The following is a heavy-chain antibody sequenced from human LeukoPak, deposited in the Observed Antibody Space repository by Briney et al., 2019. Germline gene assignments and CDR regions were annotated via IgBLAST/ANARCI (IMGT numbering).Heavy chain of an antibody. D-gene: IGHD2-2*01. Sequence: SVKVSCKASGGTFSSYAISWVRQAPGQGLEWMGGIIPIFGTANYAQKFQGRVTITADESTSTAYMELSSLRSEDTAVYYCARDDCSSTSCYFNYYYMDVWGKGTTVTVSS. CDR1: GGTFSSYA. V-gene: IGHV1-69*13. J-gene: IGHJ6*03. CDR3: ARDDCSSTSCYFNYYYMDV. CDR2: IIPIFGTA.